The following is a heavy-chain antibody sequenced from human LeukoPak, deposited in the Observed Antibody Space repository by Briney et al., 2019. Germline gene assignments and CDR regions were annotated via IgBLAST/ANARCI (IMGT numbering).Heavy chain of an antibody. CDR1: GFTFSSYT. V-gene: IGHV3-23*01. Sequence: GGSLRLSCAASGFTFSSYTMSWVRQAPGKGLEWVSAISGSGGSTYYADSVKGRFTISRDNSKNTLYLQMNSLRAEDTAVYYCAKSDGYNSYGDYWGQGTLVTVSS. D-gene: IGHD5-24*01. J-gene: IGHJ4*02. CDR3: AKSDGYNSYGDY. CDR2: ISGSGGST.